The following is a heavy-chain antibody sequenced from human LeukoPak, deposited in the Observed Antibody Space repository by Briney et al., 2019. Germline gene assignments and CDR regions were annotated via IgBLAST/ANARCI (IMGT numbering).Heavy chain of an antibody. CDR1: GSTFTSYW. CDR2: INSDGSST. Sequence: GGSLRLSCVASGSTFTSYWMHWVRQAPGKGLVWVSRINSDGSSTNYADSVKGRFTISRDNAKNTLYLQMNSLRAEDAAVYYCAMGPYYYDSSGYYYWGQGTLVTVSS. J-gene: IGHJ4*02. CDR3: AMGPYYYDSSGYYY. D-gene: IGHD3-22*01. V-gene: IGHV3-74*01.